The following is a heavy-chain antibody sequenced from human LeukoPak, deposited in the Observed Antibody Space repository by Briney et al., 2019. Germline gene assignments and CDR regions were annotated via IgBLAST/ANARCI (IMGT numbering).Heavy chain of an antibody. CDR2: ISGSGGST. J-gene: IGHJ4*02. CDR3: AKGKGLSLDY. CDR1: GFTFSSYA. D-gene: IGHD3/OR15-3a*01. Sequence: GGSLRLSCAASGFTFSSYAMSWVRQAPVKALEWVSAISGSGGSTYYADSVKGRFTISRDNSKNTLYLQMNSLRAEDTAVYYCAKGKGLSLDYWGQGTLVTVSS. V-gene: IGHV3-23*01.